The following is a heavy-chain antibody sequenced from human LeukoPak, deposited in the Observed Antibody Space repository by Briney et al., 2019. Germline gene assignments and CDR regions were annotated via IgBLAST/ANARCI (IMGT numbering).Heavy chain of an antibody. V-gene: IGHV3-20*04. Sequence: TGGSLRLSCAASGFTFDDYGMSWVRQAPGKGLEWVSGINWNGGSTAYADSVKGRFTISRDNSKNTLYLQMNSLRAEDTAVYYCAKAYYYYDSSGYLDYWGQGTLVTVSS. CDR1: GFTFDDYG. J-gene: IGHJ4*02. D-gene: IGHD3-22*01. CDR2: INWNGGST. CDR3: AKAYYYYDSSGYLDY.